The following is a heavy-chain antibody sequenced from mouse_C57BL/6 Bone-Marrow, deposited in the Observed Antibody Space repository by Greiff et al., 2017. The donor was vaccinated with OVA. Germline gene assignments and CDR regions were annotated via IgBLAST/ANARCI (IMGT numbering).Heavy chain of an antibody. Sequence: DVQLVESGEGLVKPGGSLKLSCAASGFTFSSYAMSWVRQTPEKRLEWVAYISSGGDYIYYADTVKGRFTISRDNARNTLYLQMSSLKSEDTAMYYCTSLYGILFAYWGQGTLVTVSA. CDR2: ISSGGDYI. D-gene: IGHD2-1*01. CDR1: GFTFSSYA. CDR3: TSLYGILFAY. J-gene: IGHJ3*01. V-gene: IGHV5-9-1*02.